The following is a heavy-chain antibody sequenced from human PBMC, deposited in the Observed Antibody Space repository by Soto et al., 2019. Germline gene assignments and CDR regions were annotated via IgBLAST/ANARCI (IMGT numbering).Heavy chain of an antibody. D-gene: IGHD3-22*01. V-gene: IGHV5-10-1*01. CDR3: ARQISDYDTGPNCQYYFNS. J-gene: IGHJ4*02. CDR1: GYSFACYC. Sequence: PGESLKISCKGSGYSFACYCITWVRQRPGKGLAWLGRIDPSDSQTYYSPSFRGHVTISATKSITTVFLQWSSLRASDNAMYYCARQISDYDTGPNCQYYFNSWRQVTQVTVSS. CDR2: IDPSDSQT.